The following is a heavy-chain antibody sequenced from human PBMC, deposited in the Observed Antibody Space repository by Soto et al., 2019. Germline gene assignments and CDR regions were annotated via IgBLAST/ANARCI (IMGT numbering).Heavy chain of an antibody. Sequence: QLQLQESGPGLVKPSETLSLTCTVSGGSISSSSYYWGWIRQPPGQGLEWIGSIYYSGSTYYNPSLKSRVTISVDTSKNQFSLKLSSVTAADTAVYYCARQGVAAAGPYFDYWGQGTLVTVSS. CDR2: IYYSGST. V-gene: IGHV4-39*01. CDR1: GGSISSSSYY. CDR3: ARQGVAAAGPYFDY. J-gene: IGHJ4*02. D-gene: IGHD6-13*01.